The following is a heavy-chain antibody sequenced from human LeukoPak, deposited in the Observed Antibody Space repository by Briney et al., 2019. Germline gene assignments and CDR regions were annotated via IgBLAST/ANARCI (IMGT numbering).Heavy chain of an antibody. D-gene: IGHD3-3*01. V-gene: IGHV1-18*01. CDR1: GYTFTSNG. J-gene: IGHJ4*02. CDR2: ISAYNGNT. CDR3: ASSHTIFGPIGY. Sequence: ASVKVSCKASGYTFTSNGIRWVRDAPGQGLEWMGWISAYNGNTNYAQKLQGRVTMTTDTSTSTAYMELRSLRSDDTAVYYCASSHTIFGPIGYWRQGTLVTVSS.